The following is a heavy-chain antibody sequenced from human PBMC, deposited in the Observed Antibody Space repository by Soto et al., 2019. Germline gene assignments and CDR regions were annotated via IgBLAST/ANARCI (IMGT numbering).Heavy chain of an antibody. V-gene: IGHV3-33*01. CDR2: IWYDGSNK. D-gene: IGHD6-13*01. Sequence: QVQLVESGGGVVQPGRSLRLSCAASGFTFSSYGMHWVRQAPGKGLEWVAVIWYDGSNKYYADSVKGRFTISRDNSKNTLYLQMNSLRAEDTAVYYCARGEAAAGEPMDVWSQGTTVTVSS. CDR1: GFTFSSYG. J-gene: IGHJ6*02. CDR3: ARGEAAAGEPMDV.